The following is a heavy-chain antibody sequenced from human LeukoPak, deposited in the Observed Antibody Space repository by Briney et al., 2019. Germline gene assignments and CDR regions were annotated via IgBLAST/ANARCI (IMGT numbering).Heavy chain of an antibody. J-gene: IGHJ4*02. CDR3: AKDLVSGDWYWRGFDA. CDR1: GCPFNSYV. V-gene: IGHV3-23*01. Sequence: GESLRLSCAASGCPFNSYVMSWVRQAPRKGLEWVSAIGGSGGRTYYADSVRGRFTISRDNSKNTVYLQLNSLRGEDTAVYYCAKDLVSGDWYWRGFDAWGQGTLVTVSS. CDR2: IGGSGGRT. D-gene: IGHD6-19*01.